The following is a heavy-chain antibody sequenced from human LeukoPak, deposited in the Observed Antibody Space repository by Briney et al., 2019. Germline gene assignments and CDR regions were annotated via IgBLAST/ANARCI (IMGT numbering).Heavy chain of an antibody. V-gene: IGHV4-39*07. CDR2: IYYSGST. D-gene: IGHD6-13*01. CDR1: GGSISSSSYY. Sequence: SETLSLTCTVSGGSISSSSYYWGWIRQPPGKGLEWIGSIYYSGSTYYNPSLKSRVTISVDTSKNQFSLKLSSVTAADTAVYYCARAAYSSSWLSYFDYWGQGTLVTVSS. J-gene: IGHJ4*02. CDR3: ARAAYSSSWLSYFDY.